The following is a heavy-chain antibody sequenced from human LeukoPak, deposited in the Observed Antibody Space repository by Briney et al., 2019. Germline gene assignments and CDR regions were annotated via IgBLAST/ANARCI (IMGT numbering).Heavy chain of an antibody. CDR2: INPNSGGT. CDR3: ARDRVAARPGDY. CDR1: GYIFTTYF. D-gene: IGHD6-6*01. V-gene: IGHV1-2*02. J-gene: IGHJ4*02. Sequence: GASVKVSCKAPGYIFTTYFIHWVRQAPGQGLEWMGWINPNSGGTNYAQKFQGRVTMTRDTSISTAYMELSRLRSDDTAVYYCARDRVAARPGDYWGQGTLVTVSS.